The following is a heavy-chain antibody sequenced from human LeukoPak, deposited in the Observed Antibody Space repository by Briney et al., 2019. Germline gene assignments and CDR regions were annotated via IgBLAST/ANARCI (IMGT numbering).Heavy chain of an antibody. Sequence: GGSLRLSCAASGFNFDDYAMHWVRQTPGKGLEWVSGVTWNSRSIGYADSVKGRFTVSRDNAKNSLYLQMNSLRAEDTALYYCVKRSGGRWAATNGDYYYGMDVWGLGTTVTVSS. D-gene: IGHD2-8*01. CDR1: GFNFDDYA. CDR2: VTWNSRSI. CDR3: VKRSGGRWAATNGDYYYGMDV. J-gene: IGHJ6*02. V-gene: IGHV3-9*01.